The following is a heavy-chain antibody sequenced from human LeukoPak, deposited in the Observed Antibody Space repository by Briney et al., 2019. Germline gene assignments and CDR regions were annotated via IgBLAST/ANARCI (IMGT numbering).Heavy chain of an antibody. CDR3: ARNTTISNYYYGMDV. CDR1: GGTFSSYA. Sequence: TSVKVSCKASGGTFSSYAISWVRQAPGQGLEWMGWISAYNGNTNYAQKLQGRVTMTTDTSTSTAYMELRSLRSDDTAVYYCARNTTISNYYYGMDVWGQGTTVTVSS. D-gene: IGHD1-14*01. J-gene: IGHJ6*02. V-gene: IGHV1-18*01. CDR2: ISAYNGNT.